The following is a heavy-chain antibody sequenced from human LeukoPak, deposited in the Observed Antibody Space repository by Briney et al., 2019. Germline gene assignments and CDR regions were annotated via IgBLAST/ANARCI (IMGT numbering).Heavy chain of an antibody. D-gene: IGHD3-3*01. CDR1: GGSFSGYY. CDR3: ASKGITIFGVVSNWFDP. J-gene: IGHJ5*02. Sequence: PSETLSLTCAVYGGSFSGYYWSWIRQPPGMGLEWIGEINHSGSTNYNPSLKSRVTISVDTSKNQFSLKLSSVTAADTAVYYCASKGITIFGVVSNWFDPWGQGTLVTVSS. V-gene: IGHV4-34*01. CDR2: INHSGST.